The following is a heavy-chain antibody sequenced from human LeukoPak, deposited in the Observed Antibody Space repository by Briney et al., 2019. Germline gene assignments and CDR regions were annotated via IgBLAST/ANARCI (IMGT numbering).Heavy chain of an antibody. J-gene: IGHJ4*02. D-gene: IGHD5-12*01. CDR3: ARGGGYDSFDY. Sequence: GGSLRLSCAASGFTFSDYYISWIRQAPGKGLEWISYISSSGRTVDQADFVKGRITISRDNAKNSVYLQMNSLRADDTAVYYCARGGGYDSFDYWGQGTQVTVSS. V-gene: IGHV3-11*01. CDR1: GFTFSDYY. CDR2: ISSSGRTV.